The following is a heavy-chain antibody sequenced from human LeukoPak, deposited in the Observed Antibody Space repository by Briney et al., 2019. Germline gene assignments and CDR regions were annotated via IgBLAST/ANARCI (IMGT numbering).Heavy chain of an antibody. Sequence: GGSLRLSCAASGFTFSSYGMHWVRQAPGKGLEWVAVIWYGGSNKYYADSVKGRFTISRDNSKNTLYLQMNSLRAEDTAVYYCAKGGVVPAAPGAFDIWGQGTMVTVSS. D-gene: IGHD2-2*01. J-gene: IGHJ3*02. CDR3: AKGGVVPAAPGAFDI. V-gene: IGHV3-30*02. CDR2: IWYGGSNK. CDR1: GFTFSSYG.